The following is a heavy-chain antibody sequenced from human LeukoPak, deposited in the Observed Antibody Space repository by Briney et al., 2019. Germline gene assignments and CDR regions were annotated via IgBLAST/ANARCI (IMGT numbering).Heavy chain of an antibody. V-gene: IGHV4-30-4*01. CDR1: GGSISSGDYY. CDR2: IYYSGST. Sequence: SETLSLTCTVSGGSISSGDYYWSWIRQPPGKGLEWIGHIYYSGSTSYNPSLKSRLTISVDTSKNQFSLKLSSVTAADTAVYYCARERYCSGGTCCSDNWFDPWGQGTLVTVSS. CDR3: ARERYCSGGTCCSDNWFDP. D-gene: IGHD2-15*01. J-gene: IGHJ5*02.